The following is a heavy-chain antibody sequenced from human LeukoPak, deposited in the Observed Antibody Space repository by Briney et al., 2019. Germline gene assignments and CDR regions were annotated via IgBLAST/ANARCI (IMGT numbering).Heavy chain of an antibody. V-gene: IGHV3-21*01. CDR1: GFTFSSYS. Sequence: PGGSLRLSCAASGFTFSSYSMNWVRQAPGKGLEWVSSISSSSSYIYYADSVKGRFTISRDNAKNSLYPQMNSLRAEDTAVYYCARDSGPYDFWSGYLYTWFDPWGQGTLVTVSS. D-gene: IGHD3-3*01. CDR2: ISSSSSYI. CDR3: ARDSGPYDFWSGYLYTWFDP. J-gene: IGHJ5*02.